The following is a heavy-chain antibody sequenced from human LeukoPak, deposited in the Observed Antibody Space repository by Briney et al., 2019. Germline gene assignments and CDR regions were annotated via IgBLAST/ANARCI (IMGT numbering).Heavy chain of an antibody. J-gene: IGHJ3*02. Sequence: ASVKVSCKASGYTFTSYGISWVRQAPGQGLEWMGWISAYNGNTNYAQKLQGRVTMITDTSTSTAYMGLRSLRSDDTAVYYCARDTHYGAFDICGQGTMVTVSS. V-gene: IGHV1-18*01. CDR2: ISAYNGNT. CDR1: GYTFTSYG. D-gene: IGHD3-10*01. CDR3: ARDTHYGAFDI.